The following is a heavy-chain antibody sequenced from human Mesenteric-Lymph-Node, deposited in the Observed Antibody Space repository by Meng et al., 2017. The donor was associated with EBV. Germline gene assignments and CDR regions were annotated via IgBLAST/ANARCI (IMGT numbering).Heavy chain of an antibody. V-gene: IGHV4-61*01. CDR2: IHYSGST. CDR3: ARGRRGVQYFDF. Sequence: QVRLRESGPGLVKPSETLSLTCTVSGGSVTSGSYYWNWIRQPPGKRLEWIGYIHYSGSTNYNPSLKSQITISVDTSKNQLSLRVSHVTAADTAVYYCARGRRGVQYFDFWGQGALVTVSS. CDR1: GGSVTSGSYY. J-gene: IGHJ4*02. D-gene: IGHD1-1*01.